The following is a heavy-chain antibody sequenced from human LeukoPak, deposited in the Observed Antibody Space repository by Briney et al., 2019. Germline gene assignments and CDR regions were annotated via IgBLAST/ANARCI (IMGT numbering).Heavy chain of an antibody. Sequence: SETLSLTCTVSGGSISSYYWSWIRQPPGKGLEWIGYIYYSGSTNYNPSLKSRVTISVDTSKNQFSLKLSSVTAADTAVYYCARDGITGTSRWFDPWGQGTLVTVSS. V-gene: IGHV4-59*01. CDR3: ARDGITGTSRWFDP. CDR2: IYYSGST. CDR1: GGSISSYY. J-gene: IGHJ5*02. D-gene: IGHD1-7*01.